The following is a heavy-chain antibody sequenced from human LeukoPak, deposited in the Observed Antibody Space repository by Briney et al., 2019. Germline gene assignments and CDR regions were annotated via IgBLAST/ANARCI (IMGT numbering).Heavy chain of an antibody. CDR3: AKDSDIVVVPAAIPRGSFDY. D-gene: IGHD2-2*02. J-gene: IGHJ4*02. V-gene: IGHV3-23*01. CDR1: GFTFSSYV. Sequence: GGSLRLSCAASGFTFSSYVMSWVRQAPGKELEGVSAISGSGGSTYYADSVKGRFTISRDNSKNTLYLQMNSLRAEDTAVYYCAKDSDIVVVPAAIPRGSFDYWGQGTLVTVSS. CDR2: ISGSGGST.